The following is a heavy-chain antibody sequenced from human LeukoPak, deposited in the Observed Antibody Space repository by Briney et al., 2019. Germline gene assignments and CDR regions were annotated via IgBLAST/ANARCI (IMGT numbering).Heavy chain of an antibody. CDR2: IYTSGST. Sequence: SETLSLTCTVSGGSISSGSYYWSWTRQPAGKGLEWIGRIYTSGSTNYNPSLKSRVTISVDTSKNQFSLKLSSVTAADTAVYYCAGQQLVFYYYYYMDVWGKGTTVTVSS. V-gene: IGHV4-61*02. D-gene: IGHD6-13*01. CDR3: AGQQLVFYYYYYMDV. J-gene: IGHJ6*03. CDR1: GGSISSGSYY.